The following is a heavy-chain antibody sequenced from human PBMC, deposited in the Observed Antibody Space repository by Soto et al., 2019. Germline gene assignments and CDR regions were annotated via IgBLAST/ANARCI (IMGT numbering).Heavy chain of an antibody. J-gene: IGHJ6*02. Sequence: PSQTLSLTCALSGDSVSSNSAAWNWIRQSPSRGLEWLGRTYYRSKWYNDHAVSVKSRITINPDTSKNQFSLQLNSVTPEDTAVYYCARDRVRSGYSYGPVDYYYGMDVWGQGTTVTVSS. V-gene: IGHV6-1*01. CDR2: TYYRSKWYN. CDR3: ARDRVRSGYSYGPVDYYYGMDV. D-gene: IGHD5-18*01. CDR1: GDSVSSNSAA.